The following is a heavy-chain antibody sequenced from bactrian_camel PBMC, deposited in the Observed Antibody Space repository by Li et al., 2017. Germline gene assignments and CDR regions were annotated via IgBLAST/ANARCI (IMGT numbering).Heavy chain of an antibody. CDR1: GNIYRNYH. CDR2: LSSNGST. V-gene: IGHV3S53*01. CDR3: SVDLSAGKWVPDFNY. D-gene: IGHD3*01. J-gene: IGHJ4*01. Sequence: QVQLVESGGGSVQAGGSLRLSCVACGNIYRNYHFGWFRQAPGMERERVAYLSSNGSTTYAGSVKGRFTISRDSAKNTLYLQMNNVKPEDTAMYYCSVDLSAGKWVPDFNYWGQGTQVTVS.